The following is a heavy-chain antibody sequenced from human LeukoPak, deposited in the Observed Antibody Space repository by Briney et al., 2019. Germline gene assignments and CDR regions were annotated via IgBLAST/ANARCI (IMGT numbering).Heavy chain of an antibody. V-gene: IGHV3-74*01. CDR1: GFTFSNYW. D-gene: IGHD4-23*01. CDR3: ARDYGGSSPFDY. Sequence: GGSLRLSCAASGFTFSNYWMHWVRQAPGKGLVWVSRINSDGINTSYADSVKGRFTISRDNAKNSPYLQMNSLRAEDTAVYYCARDYGGSSPFDYWGQGTLVTVSS. J-gene: IGHJ4*02. CDR2: INSDGINT.